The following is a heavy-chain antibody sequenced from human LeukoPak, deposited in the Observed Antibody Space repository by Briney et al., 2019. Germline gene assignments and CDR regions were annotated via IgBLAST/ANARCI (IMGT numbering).Heavy chain of an antibody. CDR1: GYTFTSYG. Sequence: GASVKVSCKASGYTFTSYGISWVRQAPGQGLEWMGWINPNSGGTNYAQKFQGRVTMTRDTSISTAYMELSRLRSDDTAVYYCARVYCSSTSCFGYFDYWGQGTLVTVSS. J-gene: IGHJ4*02. CDR3: ARVYCSSTSCFGYFDY. CDR2: INPNSGGT. V-gene: IGHV1-2*02. D-gene: IGHD2-2*01.